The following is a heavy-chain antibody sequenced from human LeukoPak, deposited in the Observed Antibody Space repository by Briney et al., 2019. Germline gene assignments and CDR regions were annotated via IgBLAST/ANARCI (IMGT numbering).Heavy chain of an antibody. CDR3: ARGAYYYED. Sequence: PGGSLRLSCAASGFTFSSHSMNWVRQAPGKGLEWVSYISSSSSTIYYADSVKGRFTISRDNAKNSLYLQMNSLRAEHTAVYYCARGAYYYEDWGQGTLVTVSS. V-gene: IGHV3-48*01. CDR2: ISSSSSTI. D-gene: IGHD3-3*01. CDR1: GFTFSSHS. J-gene: IGHJ4*02.